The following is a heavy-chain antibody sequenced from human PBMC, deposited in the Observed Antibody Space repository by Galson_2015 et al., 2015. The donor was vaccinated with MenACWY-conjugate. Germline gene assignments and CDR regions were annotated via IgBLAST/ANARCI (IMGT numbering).Heavy chain of an antibody. V-gene: IGHV6-1*01. CDR2: TYYRTKRYN. J-gene: IGHJ5*02. CDR1: GDSVSSNSAA. CDR3: ARGVSAYEVSDKGWFDP. Sequence: CAISGDSVSSNSAAWNWISQSPSRGLEGLGRTYYRTKRYNDYAVSVKSRITINPDTSKNQFSLQLTSVTPEDTAVYYCARGVSAYEVSDKGWFDPWGQGTLVTVSS. D-gene: IGHD2-15*01.